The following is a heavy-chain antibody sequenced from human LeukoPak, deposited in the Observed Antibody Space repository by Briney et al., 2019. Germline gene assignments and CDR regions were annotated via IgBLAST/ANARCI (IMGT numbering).Heavy chain of an antibody. J-gene: IGHJ4*02. Sequence: PGGSLRLSCAASGFTFSSYSMNWVRQAPGKGLEWVSSISSSSSYIYYADSVKGRFTISRDNSKNTLYLQMNSLRAEDTAVYYCAKPGRFKQWLVNFDYWGQGTLVTVSS. CDR3: AKPGRFKQWLVNFDY. CDR1: GFTFSSYS. V-gene: IGHV3-21*04. D-gene: IGHD6-19*01. CDR2: ISSSSSYI.